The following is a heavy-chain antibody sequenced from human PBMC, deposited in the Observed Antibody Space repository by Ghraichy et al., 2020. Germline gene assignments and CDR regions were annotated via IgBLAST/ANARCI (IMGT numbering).Heavy chain of an antibody. V-gene: IGHV3-23*01. CDR2: ISDAGGST. Sequence: GGSLRLSCAASRFTFSSYALRWVRQAPGKGLEWVSGISDAGGSTYYADSVKGRFTISRDNSKSPVYLPMDSRRAEDTALYYCASAALYGGVFPSDDFWGQGTLVIVSS. J-gene: IGHJ4*02. D-gene: IGHD1-26*01. CDR3: ASAALYGGVFPSDDF. CDR1: RFTFSSYA.